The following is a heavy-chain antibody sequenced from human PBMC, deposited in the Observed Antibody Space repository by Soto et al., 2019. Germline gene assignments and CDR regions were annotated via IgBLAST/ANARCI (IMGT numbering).Heavy chain of an antibody. Sequence: ASVKVSCKASGYTFTGYYMHWVRQATGQGLEWMGWMNPNSGNTGYAQKFQGRVTMTRNTSISTAYMELSSLRSEDTAVYYCAVPAAMGYYGMDVWGQGTTVTVSS. V-gene: IGHV1-8*02. CDR1: GYTFTGYY. CDR3: AVPAAMGYYGMDV. J-gene: IGHJ6*02. CDR2: MNPNSGNT. D-gene: IGHD2-2*01.